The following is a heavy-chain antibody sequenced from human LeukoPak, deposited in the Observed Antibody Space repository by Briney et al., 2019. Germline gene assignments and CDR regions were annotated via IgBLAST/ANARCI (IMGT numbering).Heavy chain of an antibody. CDR2: IYYSGST. CDR3: ARGIVVVTAIYFDY. CDR1: GGSISSGDYY. D-gene: IGHD2-21*02. V-gene: IGHV4-30-4*01. J-gene: IGHJ4*02. Sequence: SGTLSLTCTVSGGSISSGDYYWSWIRQPPGKGLEWIGYIYYSGSTYYNPSLKSRVTISVDTSKNQFSLKLSSVTAADTAVYYCARGIVVVTAIYFDYWGQGTLVTVSS.